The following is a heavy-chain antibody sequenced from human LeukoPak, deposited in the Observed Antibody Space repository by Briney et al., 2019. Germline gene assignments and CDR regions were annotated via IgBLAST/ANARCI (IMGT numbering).Heavy chain of an antibody. CDR2: ISWNGVTT. D-gene: IGHD6-13*01. J-gene: IGHJ4*02. CDR3: AASDGEQQLAL. Sequence: GGSLRLSCAASGFSFRGYTMHWVRQVPGRGLEWVSLISWNGVTTYYRDSVKGRFTISRDDSKDSLYLQMNSLRSEDSALYYCAASDGEQQLALWGQGTLVTVSS. CDR1: GFSFRGYT. V-gene: IGHV3-43*01.